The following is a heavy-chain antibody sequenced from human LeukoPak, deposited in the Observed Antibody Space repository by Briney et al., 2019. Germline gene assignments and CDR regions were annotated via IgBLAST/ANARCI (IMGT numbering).Heavy chain of an antibody. CDR1: GFTFSSYA. CDR2: ISGSGGST. V-gene: IGHV3-23*01. CDR3: ARERYCSSTSCLLYYYYYGMDV. Sequence: GGSLRLSCAASGFTFSSYAMSWVRQAPGKGLEWVSAISGSGGSTYYADSVEGRFTISRDNSKNTLYLQMNSLRAEDTAVYYCARERYCSSTSCLLYYYYYGMDVWGQGTTVTVSS. D-gene: IGHD2-2*01. J-gene: IGHJ6*02.